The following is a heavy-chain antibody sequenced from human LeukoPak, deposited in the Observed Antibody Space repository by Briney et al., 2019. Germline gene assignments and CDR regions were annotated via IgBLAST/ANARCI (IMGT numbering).Heavy chain of an antibody. CDR2: IRYDGSNK. D-gene: IGHD6-13*01. CDR3: AKEPPSIAAAGYYFDH. Sequence: GGSLRLSCAASGFTFSSYGMHWVRQAPGKGLEWVAFIRYDGSNKYYADSVKGRFTISRDNSKNTLYPQMNSLRAGDTAVYYCAKEPPSIAAAGYYFDHWGQGTLVTVSS. V-gene: IGHV3-30*02. CDR1: GFTFSSYG. J-gene: IGHJ4*02.